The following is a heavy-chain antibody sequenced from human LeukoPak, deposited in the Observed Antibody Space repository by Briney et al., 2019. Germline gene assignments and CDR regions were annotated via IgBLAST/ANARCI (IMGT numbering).Heavy chain of an antibody. CDR3: ARHDAGGYCSGGSCYSGHFDY. D-gene: IGHD2-15*01. CDR1: GGSISSSSYY. J-gene: IGHJ4*02. CDR2: IYYSGST. Sequence: SETLSLTCTVSGGSISSSSYYWGWIRPPPGKGLEWIGSIYYSGSTYYNPSLKSRVTISVDTSKNQFSLKLSSVTAADTAVYYCARHDAGGYCSGGSCYSGHFDYWGQGTLVTVSS. V-gene: IGHV4-39*01.